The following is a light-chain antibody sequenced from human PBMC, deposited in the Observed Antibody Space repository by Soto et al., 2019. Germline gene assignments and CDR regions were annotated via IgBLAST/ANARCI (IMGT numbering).Light chain of an antibody. V-gene: IGKV3-20*01. CDR1: QSVTSDY. Sequence: VLPHSPCTVSWPPPAFVHLSCTASQSVTSDYVAWYQQKPGQPPMLIIAGASIRAAGISDKCSGSGSATDIILTSSLLPQEDVAEYFCHQNGTSPITFGQGTRLEI. CDR3: HQNGTSPIT. CDR2: GAS. J-gene: IGKJ5*01.